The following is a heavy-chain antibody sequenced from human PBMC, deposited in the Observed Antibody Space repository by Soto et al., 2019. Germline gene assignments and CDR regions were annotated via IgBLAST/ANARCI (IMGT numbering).Heavy chain of an antibody. Sequence: GGSLRLSCAASGFTFSSYAMSWVRQAPGKGLEWVSAISGSGGSTYYAGSVKGRFTISRDNSKNTLYLQMNSLRAEDTAVYYCAKDGERFLEWLLRGYYFDYWGQGTLVTVSS. V-gene: IGHV3-23*01. D-gene: IGHD3-3*01. CDR3: AKDGERFLEWLLRGYYFDY. CDR1: GFTFSSYA. CDR2: ISGSGGST. J-gene: IGHJ4*02.